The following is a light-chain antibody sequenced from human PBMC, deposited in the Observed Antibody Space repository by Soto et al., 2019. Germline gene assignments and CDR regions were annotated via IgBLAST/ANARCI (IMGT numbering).Light chain of an antibody. V-gene: IGKV1-8*01. Sequence: AIRMTQSPSSLSASTGDRVTITCGASQGISSYLAWYQQKPGKAPKLLIYAASTLQSGVPSRFSGSGSGTDFTLTISCLQSEDFATYYCQQYYSYSTFGQGTKV. J-gene: IGKJ1*01. CDR1: QGISSY. CDR2: AAS. CDR3: QQYYSYST.